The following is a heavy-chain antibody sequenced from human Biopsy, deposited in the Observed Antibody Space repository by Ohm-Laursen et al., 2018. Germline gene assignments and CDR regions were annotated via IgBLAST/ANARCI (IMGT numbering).Heavy chain of an antibody. CDR3: ARGGVVPTVTRFDP. CDR1: GYSFTGYY. Sequence: ASVKVSCKASGYSFTGYYIHWARQAPGQGLEWMGWITPNSGATKYAQKFQGRVTMSRDTSITTVYLELNTLRSDDTAVYYCARGGVVPTVTRFDPWGQGTQVTVSS. D-gene: IGHD3-10*01. V-gene: IGHV1-2*02. CDR2: ITPNSGAT. J-gene: IGHJ5*02.